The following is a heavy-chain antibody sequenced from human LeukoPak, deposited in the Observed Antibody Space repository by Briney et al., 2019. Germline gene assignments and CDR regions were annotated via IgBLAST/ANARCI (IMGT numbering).Heavy chain of an antibody. Sequence: PSETLSLTCTASGGSISSYYWSWIRQPPGKGLEWIGYIYYSGSTNYNPSLKSRVTISVDTSKNQFSLKLSSVTAADTAVYYCARGATYCSSTSCYVANFDYWGQGTLVTVSS. CDR2: IYYSGST. CDR3: ARGATYCSSTSCYVANFDY. CDR1: GGSISSYY. J-gene: IGHJ4*02. D-gene: IGHD2-2*01. V-gene: IGHV4-59*01.